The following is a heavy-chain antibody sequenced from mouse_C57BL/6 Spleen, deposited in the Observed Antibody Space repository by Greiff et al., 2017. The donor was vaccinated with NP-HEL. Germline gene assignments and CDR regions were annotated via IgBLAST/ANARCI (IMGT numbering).Heavy chain of an antibody. CDR2: INYDGSST. CDR3: ARDDYGKGDWYFDV. V-gene: IGHV5-16*01. D-gene: IGHD1-1*01. Sequence: EVQVVESEGGLVQPGSSMKLSCTASGFTFSDYYMAWVRQVPEKGLEWVANINYDGSSTYYLDSLKSRFIISRDNAKNILYLQMSSLKSEDTATYYCARDDYGKGDWYFDVWGTGTTVTVSS. J-gene: IGHJ1*03. CDR1: GFTFSDYY.